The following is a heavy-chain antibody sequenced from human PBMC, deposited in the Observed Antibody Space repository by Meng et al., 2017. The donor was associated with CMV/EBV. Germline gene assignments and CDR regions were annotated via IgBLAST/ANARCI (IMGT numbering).Heavy chain of an antibody. CDR2: IKQDGSEK. Sequence: GESLKISCAASGFTFISYWTSWVRQAPGKGLEWVANIKQDGSEKYYVDSVKGRFTISRDNAKNSLYLQMNSLRAEDTAVYYCARGLEWLLLGIFDYWGQGTLVTVSS. CDR3: ARGLEWLLLGIFDY. V-gene: IGHV3-7*04. CDR1: GFTFISYW. D-gene: IGHD3-3*01. J-gene: IGHJ4*02.